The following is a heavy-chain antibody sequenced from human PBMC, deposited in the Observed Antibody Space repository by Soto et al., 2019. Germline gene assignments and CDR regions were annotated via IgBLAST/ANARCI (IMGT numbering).Heavy chain of an antibody. D-gene: IGHD2-2*02. CDR1: GGSFSGYY. Sequence: SETLSLTCAVYGGSFSGYYWSWIRQPPGKGLEWIGEINHSGSTNYNPSLKSRVTISVDTSKNQFSLKLSSVTAADTAVYYCASGGLGYCSSTSCYRGFDYWGQGTLVTVS. J-gene: IGHJ4*02. V-gene: IGHV4-34*01. CDR2: INHSGST. CDR3: ASGGLGYCSSTSCYRGFDY.